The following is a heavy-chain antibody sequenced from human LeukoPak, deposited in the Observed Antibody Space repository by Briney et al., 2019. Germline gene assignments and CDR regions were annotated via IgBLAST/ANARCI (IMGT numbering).Heavy chain of an antibody. V-gene: IGHV3-23*01. J-gene: IGHJ4*02. CDR1: GFTFSSHG. D-gene: IGHD4-17*01. CDR3: AKEIRPNDC. Sequence: GGSLRLSCAASGFTFSSHGMCWVRQAPGRGLEWVSSISIGGDTTYSDSVEGRFTISRDNSKNTLYLQLDSLGAEDTAIYYCAKEIRPNDCWGQGTLVTVSS. CDR2: ISIGGDTT.